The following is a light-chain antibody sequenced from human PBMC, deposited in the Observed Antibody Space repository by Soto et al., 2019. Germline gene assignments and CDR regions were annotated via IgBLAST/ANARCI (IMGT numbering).Light chain of an antibody. CDR3: QQSFGTPWT. J-gene: IGKJ1*01. CDR1: QSIGNY. CDR2: AAS. V-gene: IGKV1-39*01. Sequence: DIPMTQSPSSLSSSVGDRVTITCRASQSIGNYLNWYQQKPGKAPKLLIYAASTLQSGVPSRFTGSGSGTDFTLTISSLRPEDFTTYYCQQSFGTPWTFGQGTKVEV.